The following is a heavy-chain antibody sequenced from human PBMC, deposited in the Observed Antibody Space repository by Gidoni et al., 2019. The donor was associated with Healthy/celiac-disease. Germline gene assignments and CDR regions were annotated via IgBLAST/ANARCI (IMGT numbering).Heavy chain of an antibody. CDR2: ISGSGGST. Sequence: EVQLLESGGGLVQPGGSLRLSCAASGSTFSSYAMSWVRQAPGKGLEWVSAISGSGGSTYYADSVKGRFTSARDNSKNTLYLQMNSLRAEDTAVYYCAKKVRVWLFDYFDYWGQGTLVTVSS. CDR1: GSTFSSYA. CDR3: AKKVRVWLFDYFDY. J-gene: IGHJ4*02. V-gene: IGHV3-23*01. D-gene: IGHD5-12*01.